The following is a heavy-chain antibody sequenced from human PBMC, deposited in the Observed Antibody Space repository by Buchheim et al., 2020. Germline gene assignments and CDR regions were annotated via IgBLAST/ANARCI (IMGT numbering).Heavy chain of an antibody. Sequence: QVQLVQSGAEVKKPGSSVKVSCKASGGTFSSYTISWVRQAPGQGLEWMGRIIPILGIANYAQKFQGRVTITADKSTSTAYMELSSLRSEDTAVYYCASPLLPDIVVVTAIPYYGMDVWGQGTT. J-gene: IGHJ6*02. CDR3: ASPLLPDIVVVTAIPYYGMDV. V-gene: IGHV1-69*02. D-gene: IGHD2-21*02. CDR2: IIPILGIA. CDR1: GGTFSSYT.